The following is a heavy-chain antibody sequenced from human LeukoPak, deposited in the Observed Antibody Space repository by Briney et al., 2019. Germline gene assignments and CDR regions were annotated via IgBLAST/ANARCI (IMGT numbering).Heavy chain of an antibody. J-gene: IGHJ6*03. CDR2: IIPIFGTA. Sequence: SVKVSCKASGGTFSSYAISWVRQAPGQGLEWMGGIIPIFGTANYAQKFQGRVTITADESTSTAHMELSSLRSEDTAVYYCARDSSPSGGYYYYMDVWGKGTTVTVSS. CDR1: GGTFSSYA. V-gene: IGHV1-69*13. CDR3: ARDSSPSGGYYYYMDV. D-gene: IGHD6-6*01.